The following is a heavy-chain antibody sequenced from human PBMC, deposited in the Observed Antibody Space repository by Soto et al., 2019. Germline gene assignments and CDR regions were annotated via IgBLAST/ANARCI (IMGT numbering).Heavy chain of an antibody. J-gene: IGHJ4*02. V-gene: IGHV3-33*01. Sequence: GGSLRLSCAASGFTFSSYGMHWVRQAPGKGLEWVAVIWYDGSNKYYADSVKGRFTISRDNSKNTLYLQMNSLRAEDTAVYYCARELNDYSNYFDYWGQGTLVTVSS. D-gene: IGHD4-4*01. CDR3: ARELNDYSNYFDY. CDR2: IWYDGSNK. CDR1: GFTFSSYG.